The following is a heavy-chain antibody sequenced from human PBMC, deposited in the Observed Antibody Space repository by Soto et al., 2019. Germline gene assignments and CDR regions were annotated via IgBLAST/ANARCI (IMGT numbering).Heavy chain of an antibody. J-gene: IGHJ5*02. D-gene: IGHD3-10*01. V-gene: IGHV1-69*02. Sequence: QVQLVQSGAEVKKPGSSVKVSGKASGGTFSSYTISWGRQAPGQGLEWMGRIIPILGIANYAQKFQGRVTITADKSTSTAYMELSSLRSEDTAVYYCARSRRPSGGYSNWFDPWGQGTLVTVSS. CDR2: IIPILGIA. CDR3: ARSRRPSGGYSNWFDP. CDR1: GGTFSSYT.